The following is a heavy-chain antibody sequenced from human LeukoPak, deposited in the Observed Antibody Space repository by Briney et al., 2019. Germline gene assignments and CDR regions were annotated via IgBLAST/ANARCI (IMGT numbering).Heavy chain of an antibody. D-gene: IGHD5-18*01. CDR2: IIPILGIA. CDR3: ARVEELRGYSF. CDR1: GGTFSSYA. Sequence: ASVKVSCKASGGTFSSYAISWVRQAPGQGLEWMGRIIPILGIANYVQKFQGRVTITADKSTSTAYMELSSLRSEDTAVYYCARVEELRGYSFWGQGTLVTVSS. V-gene: IGHV1-69*04. J-gene: IGHJ4*02.